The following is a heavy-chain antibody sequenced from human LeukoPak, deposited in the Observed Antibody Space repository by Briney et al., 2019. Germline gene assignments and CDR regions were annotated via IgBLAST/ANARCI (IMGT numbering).Heavy chain of an antibody. V-gene: IGHV1-2*02. CDR2: INPNSGGT. Sequence: GAAVRVSCKASGYTFTGYYMHWVRQAPGQGLEWMGWINPNSGGTNYAQKFQGRVTMTRDTSISTAYMELSRLRSDDTAVYYCAREDYGGNGHPWGQGTLVTVSS. CDR1: GYTFTGYY. D-gene: IGHD4-23*01. CDR3: AREDYGGNGHP. J-gene: IGHJ5*02.